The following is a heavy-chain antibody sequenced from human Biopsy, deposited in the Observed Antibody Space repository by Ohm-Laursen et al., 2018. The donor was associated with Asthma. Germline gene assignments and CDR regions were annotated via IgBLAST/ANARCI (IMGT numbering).Heavy chain of an antibody. D-gene: IGHD2-2*01. CDR2: INYSGTT. CDR1: GGSISSGAYF. V-gene: IGHV4-31*03. Sequence: TLSLTCFVSGGSISSGAYFWSWARQHPGKGLEWIGYINYSGTTYYNPSLKSRVTIAVATSKNQFSLTLTSVTAAGTALYYCARDLAGHCTSASCYGFDSWGQGAQVTVSS. CDR3: ARDLAGHCTSASCYGFDS. J-gene: IGHJ5*01.